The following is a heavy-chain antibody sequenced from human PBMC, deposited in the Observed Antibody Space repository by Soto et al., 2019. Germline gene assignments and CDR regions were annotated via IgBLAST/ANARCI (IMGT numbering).Heavy chain of an antibody. Sequence: ASVKVSCKASGYTFTSYYMHWVRQAPGQGLEWMGIINPSGGSTSYAQKFQGRVTMTRDTSTSTVYMELSSLRSEDTAVYYCARVLYYYDSSGYPLCYWGQGTLVTVSS. CDR3: ARVLYYYDSSGYPLCY. V-gene: IGHV1-46*01. CDR1: GYTFTSYY. D-gene: IGHD3-22*01. J-gene: IGHJ4*02. CDR2: INPSGGST.